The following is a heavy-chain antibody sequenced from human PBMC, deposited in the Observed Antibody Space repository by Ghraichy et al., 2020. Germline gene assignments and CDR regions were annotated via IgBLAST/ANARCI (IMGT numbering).Heavy chain of an antibody. D-gene: IGHD1-26*01. CDR2: VSQSGKT. CDR1: RGSMSDSNSY. V-gene: IGHV4-39*02. Sequence: SETLSLTCSVSRGSMSDSNSYWAWIRQPPGKGLEWIGTVSQSGKTYYNPSLKTRVTMSLDTSKKHFSLSLPSVTAADTAVYYCARRWELLRTFDYWGPGALVTVSS. CDR3: ARRWELLRTFDY. J-gene: IGHJ4*02.